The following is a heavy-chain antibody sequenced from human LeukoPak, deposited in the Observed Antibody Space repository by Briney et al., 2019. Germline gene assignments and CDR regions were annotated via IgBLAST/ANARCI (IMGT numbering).Heavy chain of an antibody. V-gene: IGHV3-23*01. CDR1: GLTFSSYA. Sequence: PGGSLRLSCAASGLTFSSYAMSWVRQAPGKGLEWVSAISGSGGSTYYADSVKGRFTISRDNSKNTLYLQMNSLRAEDTAVYYCAKKTKQWLVYDAFDIWGQGTMVTVSS. CDR3: AKKTKQWLVYDAFDI. D-gene: IGHD6-19*01. J-gene: IGHJ3*02. CDR2: ISGSGGST.